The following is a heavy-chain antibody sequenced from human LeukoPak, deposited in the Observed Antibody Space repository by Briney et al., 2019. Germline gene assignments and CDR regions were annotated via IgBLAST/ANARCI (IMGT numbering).Heavy chain of an antibody. CDR1: GGSISSYY. Sequence: PSETLSLTCTVSGGSISSYYGSWIRQAAGKELECIGYIYYSGSTNYNPSLKSRVTISVDTSKNQFSLKLSSVIAADTAVYYCARSYDSRGYYYYGMDVWGQGTTVTVSS. CDR3: ARSYDSRGYYYYGMDV. V-gene: IGHV4-59*01. J-gene: IGHJ6*02. CDR2: IYYSGST. D-gene: IGHD3-22*01.